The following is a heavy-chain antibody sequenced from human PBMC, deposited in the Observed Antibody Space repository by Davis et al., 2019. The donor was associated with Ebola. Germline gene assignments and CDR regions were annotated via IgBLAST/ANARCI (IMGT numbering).Heavy chain of an antibody. Sequence: ASVKVSCKASGFTFTGYYIHWVRQAPGQGLEWMGWIKPNSGGTNYAQKFQGRITMTRDTSISAASMEVSRLRSDDTAIYYCARSGKWEPFDLWGQGTLVTVSS. D-gene: IGHD1-26*01. CDR3: ARSGKWEPFDL. CDR1: GFTFTGYY. V-gene: IGHV1-2*02. J-gene: IGHJ4*02. CDR2: IKPNSGGT.